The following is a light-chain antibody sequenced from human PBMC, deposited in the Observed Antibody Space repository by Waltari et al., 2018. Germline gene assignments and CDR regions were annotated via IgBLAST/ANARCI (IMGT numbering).Light chain of an antibody. CDR2: DAS. CDR1: QSVRDNY. J-gene: IGKJ2*01. V-gene: IGKV3-20*01. Sequence: ETVLTQSPGTLSLSPGERATLSCRASQSVRDNYLAWYQQKPGQAPRLLIYDASSRATGIPDRFSGSGSGTDFTLTISRLEPEDFAVYYCQQYSTPYTFGQVTKLE. CDR3: QQYSTPYT.